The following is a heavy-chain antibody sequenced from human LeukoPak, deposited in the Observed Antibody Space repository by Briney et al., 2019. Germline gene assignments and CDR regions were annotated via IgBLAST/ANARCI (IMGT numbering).Heavy chain of an antibody. Sequence: GGSLRLSCAASGFTFSSYSMNWVRQAPGEGLEWVSSISSSSYIYYADSVKGRFTISRDNAKNSLYLQMNSLRAEDTAVYYCARDTSDAFDIWGQGTMVTVSS. D-gene: IGHD3-16*01. CDR1: GFTFSSYS. J-gene: IGHJ3*02. V-gene: IGHV3-21*01. CDR2: ISSSSYI. CDR3: ARDTSDAFDI.